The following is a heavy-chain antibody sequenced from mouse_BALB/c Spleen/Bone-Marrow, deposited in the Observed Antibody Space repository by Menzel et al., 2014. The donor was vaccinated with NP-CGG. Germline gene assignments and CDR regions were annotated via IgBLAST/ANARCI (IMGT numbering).Heavy chain of an antibody. J-gene: IGHJ4*01. Sequence: VKLMESGPGLVQPSQSLSITCTVSGFSLTTYGVHWVRQSPGEGLEWLGVIWSGGSTDYNAAFISRLSITKDNSKSQVFFKMNSLQADGTAIYYCARNLYYGSSLYAMDYWGQGTSVTVSS. CDR1: GFSLTTYG. D-gene: IGHD1-1*01. CDR3: ARNLYYGSSLYAMDY. CDR2: IWSGGST. V-gene: IGHV2-2*01.